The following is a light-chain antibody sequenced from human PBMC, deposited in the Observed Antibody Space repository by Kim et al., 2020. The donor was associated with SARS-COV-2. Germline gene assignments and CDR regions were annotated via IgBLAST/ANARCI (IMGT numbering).Light chain of an antibody. CDR1: QSVRIN. Sequence: GSPGERATLPCRASQSVRINLAWYQQKPGQPPRLLIYGASTRAPGIPARFSGSGSGTEFTLTISSLQSEDFAIYYCQQYNNWPPYTFGQGTKLEI. CDR3: QQYNNWPPYT. V-gene: IGKV3-15*01. CDR2: GAS. J-gene: IGKJ2*01.